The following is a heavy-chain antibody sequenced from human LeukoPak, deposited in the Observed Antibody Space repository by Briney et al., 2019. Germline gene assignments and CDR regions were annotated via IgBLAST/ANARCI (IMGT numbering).Heavy chain of an antibody. CDR1: GGTFSTYA. V-gene: IGHV1-69*04. CDR2: IISILDIA. Sequence: SVKVSRKASGGTFSTYAISWVRQAPGQGLEWMGRIISILDIANYAQKFQGRVTIIADKSTSTAYMELSSLRSEDTAVYYCARGFDYYDSSGYHPPDVWGQGTTVTVSS. D-gene: IGHD3-22*01. J-gene: IGHJ6*02. CDR3: ARGFDYYDSSGYHPPDV.